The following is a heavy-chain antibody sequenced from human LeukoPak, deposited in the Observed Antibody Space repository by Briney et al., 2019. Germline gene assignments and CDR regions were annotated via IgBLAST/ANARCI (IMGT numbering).Heavy chain of an antibody. J-gene: IGHJ3*02. Sequence: ASVKVSCKASGYNFMTYGISWARQAPGQGLEWMGWISPYKGKTSYGQKFQGRITMTTDTSTSTAYMDLTSLGSDDTAVYYCAVGTTAPKLGAFDIWGQGTMVTVSS. CDR2: ISPYKGKT. V-gene: IGHV1-18*01. CDR1: GYNFMTYG. D-gene: IGHD4-17*01. CDR3: AVGTTAPKLGAFDI.